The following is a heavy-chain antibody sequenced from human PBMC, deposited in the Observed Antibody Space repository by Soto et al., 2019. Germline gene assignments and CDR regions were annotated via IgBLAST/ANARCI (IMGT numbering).Heavy chain of an antibody. J-gene: IGHJ4*02. V-gene: IGHV3-33*01. Sequence: GGSLRLSCVASGFSFNNFGMHWVRQAPGKGLEWVAVIWYDGSNKYYADSVKGRFTISRDNSKNTLYLQMSSLRAEDTAVYFCARDPSHGSGSYLDYWGQGALVTVSS. D-gene: IGHD3-10*01. CDR2: IWYDGSNK. CDR3: ARDPSHGSGSYLDY. CDR1: GFSFNNFG.